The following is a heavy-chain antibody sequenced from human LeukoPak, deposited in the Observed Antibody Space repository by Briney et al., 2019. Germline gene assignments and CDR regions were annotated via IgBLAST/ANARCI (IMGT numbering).Heavy chain of an antibody. CDR3: ARVRHDFWSGYRPTEGFDY. CDR1: GGTFSSYA. CDR2: IIPIFGTA. J-gene: IGHJ4*02. D-gene: IGHD3-3*01. Sequence: SVKVSCKASGGTFSSYAISWVRQAPGQGLEWMGGIIPIFGTANYAQKFQGRVTITADESTSTVYMELSSLRSEDTAVYYCARVRHDFWSGYRPTEGFDYWGQGTLVTVSS. V-gene: IGHV1-69*01.